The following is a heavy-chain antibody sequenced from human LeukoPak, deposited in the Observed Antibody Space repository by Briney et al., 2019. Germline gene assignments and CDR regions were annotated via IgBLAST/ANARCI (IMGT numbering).Heavy chain of an antibody. J-gene: IGHJ3*01. CDR2: ISSNGGST. D-gene: IGHD1-14*01. CDR3: ARERGIRDAFDF. Sequence: GGSLRLSCAASGFTFSSYAMHWVRQAPGKGLEYVSAISSNGGSTYYANSVKGGFTISRDNSKNTLYLQMGSLRAEDMAVYYCARERGIRDAFDFWGQGTMVTVSS. CDR1: GFTFSSYA. V-gene: IGHV3-64*01.